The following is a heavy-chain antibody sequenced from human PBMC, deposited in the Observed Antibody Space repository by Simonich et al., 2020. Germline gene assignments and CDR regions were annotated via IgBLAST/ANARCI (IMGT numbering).Heavy chain of an antibody. V-gene: IGHV3-48*01. CDR3: ARDSSYYAFDI. CDR2: ISSSSSTR. Sequence: EVQLVESGGGLVQPGGSLRLSCAASGFTFSSYSMNWVRQAPGKGLEWVSYISSSSSTRYYAESVKGRFTSSRDNAKNSLYLQMNSLRAEDTAVYYCARDSSYYAFDIWGQGTMVTVSS. J-gene: IGHJ3*02. D-gene: IGHD5-12*01. CDR1: GFTFSSYS.